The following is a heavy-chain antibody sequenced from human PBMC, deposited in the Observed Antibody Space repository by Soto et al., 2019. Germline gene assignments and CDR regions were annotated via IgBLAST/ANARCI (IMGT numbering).Heavy chain of an antibody. CDR3: AKGGRQRLVTSDFTY. Sequence: VQLVESGGGVVQPGRSLRLSCAASGFTFSDYAMHWVRQAPGKGLEWVAVVSHDGRNTHYADSVKGRFTISRDSSKNTVSLELTSLRAEDPAVYYGAKGGRQRLVTSDFTYWGQGALVTVSS. CDR2: VSHDGRNT. V-gene: IGHV3-30*18. J-gene: IGHJ4*02. D-gene: IGHD6-13*01. CDR1: GFTFSDYA.